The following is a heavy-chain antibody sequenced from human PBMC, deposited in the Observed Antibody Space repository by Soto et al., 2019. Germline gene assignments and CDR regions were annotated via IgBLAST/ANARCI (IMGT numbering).Heavy chain of an antibody. Sequence: SETLSLTCTGSGSSINSSGYYWGWIRQTPGKGLEWIGSMFYGVSTYYNPSLKSRVTVSVDTSKNQFSLNLRSVTAADTAVYYCARLPSRHLVDYWGQGTLVTVSS. CDR1: GSSINSSGYY. CDR2: MFYGVST. CDR3: ARLPSRHLVDY. J-gene: IGHJ4*02. V-gene: IGHV4-39*01. D-gene: IGHD3-3*02.